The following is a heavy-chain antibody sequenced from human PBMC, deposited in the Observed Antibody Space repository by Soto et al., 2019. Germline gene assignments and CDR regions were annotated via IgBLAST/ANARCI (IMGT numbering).Heavy chain of an antibody. D-gene: IGHD5-12*01. V-gene: IGHV3-74*01. CDR2: ITGEGTNT. Sequence: ELQLVQSGGGLVQPGGSLRLSCAASGLAFSSYWLHWVRQAPGKGLMIVSRITGEGTNTAYATSVKGRFTIPRDNVKNMVNLRMDSLKADDTAVYSCARDGGYSTPLDYWGQGALVTVSS. CDR3: ARDGGYSTPLDY. J-gene: IGHJ4*02. CDR1: GLAFSSYW.